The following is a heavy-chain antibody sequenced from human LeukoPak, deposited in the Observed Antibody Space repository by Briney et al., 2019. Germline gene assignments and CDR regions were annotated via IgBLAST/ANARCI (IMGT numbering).Heavy chain of an antibody. V-gene: IGHV3-7*03. J-gene: IGHJ4*02. Sequence: GGSLRLSCAASGFTFNNHWMNWVRQAPGKDLEWVANINQDGSDKSYVDSVKGRFTISRDDAKNSVYLQMNSLRAEDTAVYYCARGTTMTPGIDFWGQGTLVTVSS. CDR2: INQDGSDK. D-gene: IGHD3-22*01. CDR3: ARGTTMTPGIDF. CDR1: GFTFNNHW.